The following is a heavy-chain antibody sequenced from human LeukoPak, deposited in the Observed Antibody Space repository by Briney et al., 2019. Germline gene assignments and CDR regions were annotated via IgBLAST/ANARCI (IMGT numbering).Heavy chain of an antibody. V-gene: IGHV1-46*01. Sequence: ASVKVSCKASGYTFTSYYMHWVRQAPGQGLEWMGLINPTGGSTGYAQKFQGRVTMTRDMSTSTDYMELSSLRSEDTAIYYCARERGINIVATRIFDYWGQGTLVTVSS. CDR2: INPTGGST. CDR1: GYTFTSYY. J-gene: IGHJ4*02. D-gene: IGHD5-12*01. CDR3: ARERGINIVATRIFDY.